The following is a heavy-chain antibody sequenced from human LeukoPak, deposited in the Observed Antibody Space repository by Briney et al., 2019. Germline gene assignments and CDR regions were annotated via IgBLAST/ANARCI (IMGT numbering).Heavy chain of an antibody. D-gene: IGHD2-2*01. CDR3: ARLLGYYSSTSCNGDWFDP. V-gene: IGHV5-51*01. J-gene: IGHJ5*02. CDR2: IHPVNSDT. CDR1: GYIFTNYW. Sequence: GESLKISCKGSGYIFTNYWIAWVRQMPGKGLEWMGIIHPVNSDTRYSPSFQGQVTMSADKSISTAYLQWSSLKASDTAMYYCARLLGYYSSTSCNGDWFDPWGQGTLVTVSS.